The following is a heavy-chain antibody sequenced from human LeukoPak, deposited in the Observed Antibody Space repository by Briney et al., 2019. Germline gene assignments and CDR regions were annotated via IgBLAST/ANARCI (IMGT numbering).Heavy chain of an antibody. CDR3: TRQKDTAGDGMATIRGTSYYFDF. CDR2: IRSKANSYAT. J-gene: IGHJ4*02. D-gene: IGHD5-24*01. V-gene: IGHV3-73*01. Sequence: GGSLRLSCAASGFTFSGSAMHWVRQASGKGLEWVGRIRSKANSYATAYAASVKGRFTISRDDSKNTAYLQMNSLKTEDTAVYYCTRQKDTAGDGMATIRGTSYYFDFWGQGTLVTVSS. CDR1: GFTFSGSA.